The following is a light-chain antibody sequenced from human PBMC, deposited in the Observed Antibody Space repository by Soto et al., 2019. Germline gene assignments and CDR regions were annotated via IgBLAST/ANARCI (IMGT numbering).Light chain of an antibody. CDR2: DAS. CDR3: QQRSNWPP. V-gene: IGKV3-11*01. CDR1: QSVSTL. Sequence: EIVLTQSPATLSLPPGERATLSCRASQSVSTLLAWYQQKPGQAPRLLIYDASNRATGVPARFSGSGSGTDFTLTISSLEPEDFAVYYCQQRSNWPPFGQGTRLEIK. J-gene: IGKJ5*01.